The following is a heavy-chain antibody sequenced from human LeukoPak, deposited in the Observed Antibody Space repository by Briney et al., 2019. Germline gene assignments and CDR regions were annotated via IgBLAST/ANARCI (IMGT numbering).Heavy chain of an antibody. D-gene: IGHD5-24*01. CDR2: ISYDGSYK. V-gene: IGHV3-30-3*01. J-gene: IGHJ6*02. CDR3: ARDREMATMDYYGMDV. Sequence: GGSLRLSCAASGFTFSSYAMHWVRQAPGKGLEWLAVISYDGSYKYYADSVKGRFTSSRDNSKNTLYLQMNSLRGEDTAVYHCARDREMATMDYYGMDVWGQGTPVTVSS. CDR1: GFTFSSYA.